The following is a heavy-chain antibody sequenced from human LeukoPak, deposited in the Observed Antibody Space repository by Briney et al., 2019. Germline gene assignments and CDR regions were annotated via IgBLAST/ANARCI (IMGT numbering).Heavy chain of an antibody. D-gene: IGHD4-17*01. CDR2: ISGSGGST. CDR1: GFTFSSYA. J-gene: IGHJ3*02. V-gene: IGHV3-23*01. Sequence: PGGSLRLSCAASGFTFSSYAMSWGRQAPGKGLEGVSGISGSGGSTYYADSVKGRFTISRDNSKNTLYLQMNSLRAEDTAVYYSAKELDHGDYVFSAFDIWGQGTMVTASS. CDR3: AKELDHGDYVFSAFDI.